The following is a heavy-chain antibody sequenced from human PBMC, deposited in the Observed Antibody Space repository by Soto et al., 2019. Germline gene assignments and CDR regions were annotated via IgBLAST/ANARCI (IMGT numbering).Heavy chain of an antibody. J-gene: IGHJ4*02. V-gene: IGHV1-24*01. CDR2: FDPEDGET. CDR1: GYTLTELS. D-gene: IGHD3-9*01. Sequence: ASVKVSCKVSGYTLTELSMHWVRQAPGKGLEWMGGFDPEDGETIYAQKFQGRVTITEDTSTDTAYMELSSLRSEDTAVYYCASSHLVLLRYFDWSYYTYFDYWGQGTLVTVSS. CDR3: ASSHLVLLRYFDWSYYTYFDY.